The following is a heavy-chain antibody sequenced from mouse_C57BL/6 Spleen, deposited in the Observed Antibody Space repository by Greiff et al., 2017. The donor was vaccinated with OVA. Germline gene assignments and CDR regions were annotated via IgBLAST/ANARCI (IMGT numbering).Heavy chain of an antibody. V-gene: IGHV5-17*01. CDR1: GFTFSDYG. Sequence: EVQLLESGGGLVKPGGSLKLSCAASGFTFSDYGMHWVRQAPAKGLEWVAYISSGGSTIYYADTVKGRFTISRDNAKNTLFLQMTRLRSENTAMYYCARIYYDYGFDDWGTGTTVTVSS. CDR3: ARIYYDYGFDD. CDR2: ISSGGSTI. J-gene: IGHJ1*03. D-gene: IGHD2-4*01.